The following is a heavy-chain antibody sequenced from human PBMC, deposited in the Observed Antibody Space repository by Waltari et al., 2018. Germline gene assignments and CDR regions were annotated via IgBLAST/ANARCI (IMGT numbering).Heavy chain of an antibody. CDR3: ARLWAYYYDSSGYYRY. Sequence: QVQLVQSGAEVKKPGASVKVSCKASGYTFTGYYMHWVRQAPGQGLEWMGWINPNRGGTNYAQKFQGRVTMTRDTSISTAYMGLSRLRSDDTAVYYCARLWAYYYDSSGYYRYWGQGTLVTVSS. CDR1: GYTFTGYY. V-gene: IGHV1-2*02. J-gene: IGHJ4*02. D-gene: IGHD3-22*01. CDR2: INPNRGGT.